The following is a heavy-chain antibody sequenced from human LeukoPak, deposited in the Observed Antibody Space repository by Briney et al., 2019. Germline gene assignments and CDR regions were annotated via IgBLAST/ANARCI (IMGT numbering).Heavy chain of an antibody. V-gene: IGHV4-4*02. CDR2: ISLSGRT. Sequence: SETLSLTCDVSGGSISRTNWWSWVRQSPGQGLEWIGEISLSGRTNYNPSLQSRVPMSLDESKIQLSLDLASVTAADTAVYYCSRESGAFSPFGYWGQGTLVTVHS. D-gene: IGHD1-26*01. CDR1: GGSISRTNW. J-gene: IGHJ4*02. CDR3: SRESGAFSPFGY.